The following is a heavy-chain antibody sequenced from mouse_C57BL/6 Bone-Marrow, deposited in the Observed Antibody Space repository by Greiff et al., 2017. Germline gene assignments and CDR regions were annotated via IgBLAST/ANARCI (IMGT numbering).Heavy chain of an antibody. CDR1: GYAFTNYL. V-gene: IGHV1-54*01. D-gene: IGHD1-1*01. J-gene: IGHJ1*03. CDR3: ARGGHGGSGYPWYFDV. Sequence: QVQLQQSGAELVRPGTSVKVSCKASGYAFTNYLIEWVKQRPGQGLEWIGVINPGSGGTNYNEKFKGKATLTADKSSSTAYMQLSSLTAEDSAVYFGARGGHGGSGYPWYFDVWGTGTTVTVSS. CDR2: INPGSGGT.